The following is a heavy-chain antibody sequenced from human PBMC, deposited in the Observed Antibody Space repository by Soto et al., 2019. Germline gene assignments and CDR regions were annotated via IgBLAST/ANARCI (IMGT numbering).Heavy chain of an antibody. V-gene: IGHV3-33*01. CDR2: IWYDGSNK. CDR1: GFTCISYG. D-gene: IGHD3-3*01. CDR3: ARAITIFGVVIRGYYGMDV. J-gene: IGHJ6*02. Sequence: GGSLRLSCAAPGFTCISYGMHWVRQAPGKGLEGVAVIWYDGSNKYYADSVKGRFTISRDNSKNTLYLQMNSLRAEDTAVYYCARAITIFGVVIRGYYGMDVWGQGTTVTVSS.